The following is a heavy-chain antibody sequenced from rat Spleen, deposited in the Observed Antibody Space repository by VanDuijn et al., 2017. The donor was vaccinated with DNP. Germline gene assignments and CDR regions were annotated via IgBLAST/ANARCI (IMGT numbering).Heavy chain of an antibody. V-gene: IGHV3-1*01. CDR1: GYSITSNY. D-gene: IGHD1-9*01. CDR2: ISYSGST. J-gene: IGHJ2*01. CDR3: TRSDGYNYFDY. Sequence: EVQLQESGPGLVKPSQSLSLTCSVTGYSITSNYWGWIRKFPGNKMEWMGYISYSGSTTYNPSLKSRISITRDTSKNQFFLQLNSVTTEDTATYFCTRSDGYNYFDYWGQGVMVTVSS.